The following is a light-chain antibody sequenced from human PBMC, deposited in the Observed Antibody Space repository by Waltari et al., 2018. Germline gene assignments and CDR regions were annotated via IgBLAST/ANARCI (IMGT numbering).Light chain of an antibody. CDR3: CSYAGSSTYV. Sequence: QSALTQPASVSGSPGQSITISCTGTSSDVGSYHLVSWYQQHPGKAPKPMIYEVSKRPSGFSNRFSGSKSGNTASLTISGLQAEDEADYYCCSYAGSSTYVFGTGTKVTVL. V-gene: IGLV2-23*02. CDR2: EVS. J-gene: IGLJ1*01. CDR1: SSDVGSYHL.